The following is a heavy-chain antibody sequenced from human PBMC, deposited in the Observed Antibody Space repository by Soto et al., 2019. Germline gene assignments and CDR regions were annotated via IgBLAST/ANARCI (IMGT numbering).Heavy chain of an antibody. CDR1: GFTFSSYA. Sequence: GGSLRLSCAASGFTFSSYAMSWVRQAPGKGLEWVSAISGSGGSTYYADSVKGRFTISRDNSKNTLYLQMNSLRAEDTAVYYCAKDQKSAGVVILNLHSKVWLVAWYYYYYGMDVWGQGTTVTVSS. CDR3: AKDQKSAGVVILNLHSKVWLVAWYYYYYGMDV. J-gene: IGHJ6*02. D-gene: IGHD3-3*01. V-gene: IGHV3-23*01. CDR2: ISGSGGST.